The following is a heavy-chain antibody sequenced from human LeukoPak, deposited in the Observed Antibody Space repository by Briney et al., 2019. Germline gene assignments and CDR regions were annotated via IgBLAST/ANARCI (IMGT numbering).Heavy chain of an antibody. CDR3: TTSPVTGYYRGYYYYGMDV. V-gene: IGHV3-15*01. CDR1: GFTFSNAW. CDR2: IKSKTDGGTT. J-gene: IGHJ6*02. D-gene: IGHD3-9*01. Sequence: GGSLRLSCAASGFTFSNAWMSWVRQAPGKGLEWVGRIKSKTDGGTTDYAAPVTGRFTISRDDSKNTLYLQMNSLKTEDTAVYYCTTSPVTGYYRGYYYYGMDVWGQGTTVTVSS.